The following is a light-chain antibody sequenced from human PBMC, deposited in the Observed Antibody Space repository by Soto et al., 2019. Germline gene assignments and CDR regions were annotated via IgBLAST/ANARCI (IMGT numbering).Light chain of an antibody. J-gene: IGKJ1*01. CDR2: GAS. Sequence: EVVITQSPSTLSVHPGERATLSCRASQSVSSSYLAWYQQKPGQAPRLLIYGASSRATGIPDRFSGSGSGTDFTLTISRLEPEDFAVYYCQQYGSSPGTFGQGTKADI. CDR3: QQYGSSPGT. CDR1: QSVSSSY. V-gene: IGKV3-20*01.